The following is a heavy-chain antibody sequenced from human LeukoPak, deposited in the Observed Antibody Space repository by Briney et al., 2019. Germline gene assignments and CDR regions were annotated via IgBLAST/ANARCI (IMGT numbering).Heavy chain of an antibody. Sequence: GSLRLSCAPSGFTFSSYAMSWVRQAPGKGLEWVANIKQDGSEKYYVDSVKGRFTISRDNAKNSLYLQMNSLRAEDTAVYYCARFAPKVDIVATPNNWFDPWGQGTLVTVSS. V-gene: IGHV3-7*01. CDR3: ARFAPKVDIVATPNNWFDP. J-gene: IGHJ5*02. CDR2: IKQDGSEK. CDR1: GFTFSSYA. D-gene: IGHD5-12*01.